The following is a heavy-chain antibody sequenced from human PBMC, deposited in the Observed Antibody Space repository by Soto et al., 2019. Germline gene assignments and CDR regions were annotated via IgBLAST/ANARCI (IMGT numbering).Heavy chain of an antibody. J-gene: IGHJ4*02. Sequence: SETLSLTCSVSGDSINSDNYYWGWIRQPPGKGLEWIGSIYYRGNTYYTPSLKTRVTISLDKSKSQFSLKLNSVTAADSAFYFCARLEGLATISNYFDYWGQGTRVTVSS. D-gene: IGHD3-9*01. CDR2: IYYRGNT. CDR3: ARLEGLATISNYFDY. CDR1: GDSINSDNYY. V-gene: IGHV4-39*01.